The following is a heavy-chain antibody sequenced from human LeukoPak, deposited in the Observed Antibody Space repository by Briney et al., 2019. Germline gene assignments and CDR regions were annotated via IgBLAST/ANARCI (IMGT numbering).Heavy chain of an antibody. D-gene: IGHD5-24*01. J-gene: IGHJ4*02. CDR2: ITWNSGSI. V-gene: IGHV3-9*01. Sequence: GGSLRLSCAASGFTFDDYAMHWVRQVPGKGLEWVSGITWNSGSIGYADSVKGRFTISRDNSKNTLYLQMNSLRAEDTAVYYCAKGGDGYTGYYFDFWGQGTLVTVSS. CDR3: AKGGDGYTGYYFDF. CDR1: GFTFDDYA.